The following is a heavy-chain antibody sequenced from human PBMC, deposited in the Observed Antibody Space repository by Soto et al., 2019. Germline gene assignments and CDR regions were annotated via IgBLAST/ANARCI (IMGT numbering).Heavy chain of an antibody. CDR1: GGTFSSNT. D-gene: IGHD3-16*01. Sequence: QVQLVQSGAEVKKPGSSVRFSCKASGGTFSSNTLSGVRQAPGQGLEWMGRITPVLDMADYEQKFQDRLTITADKSTTTVYMELGSLRSEDTAIYYCARAISSGARFSGMDVWGQGTTVTVSS. CDR3: ARAISSGARFSGMDV. CDR2: ITPVLDMA. V-gene: IGHV1-69*02. J-gene: IGHJ6*02.